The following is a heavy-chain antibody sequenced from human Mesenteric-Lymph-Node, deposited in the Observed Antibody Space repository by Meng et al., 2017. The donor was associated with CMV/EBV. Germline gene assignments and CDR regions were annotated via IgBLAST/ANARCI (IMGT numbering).Heavy chain of an antibody. CDR1: GFTFSSYW. V-gene: IGHV3-7*01. D-gene: IGHD2-21*02. Sequence: GGSLRLSCAASGFTFSSYWMNWVRQAPGKGLEWVANIKQDGSEKYYVDSVKGRFTISRDNAENSLYLEMNSLRAEDTAVYYCAGGAALHYWGQGTLVTVSS. CDR3: AGGAALHY. J-gene: IGHJ4*02. CDR2: IKQDGSEK.